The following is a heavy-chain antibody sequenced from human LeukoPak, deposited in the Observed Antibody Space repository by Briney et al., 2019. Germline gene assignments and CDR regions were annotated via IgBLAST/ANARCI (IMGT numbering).Heavy chain of an antibody. CDR1: GYTFTIYG. J-gene: IGHJ5*02. D-gene: IGHD1-26*01. Sequence: ASVKVSCKATGYTFTIYGISWVRQAPGQGLEWMGIINPSGGSTSYAQKFQGRVTMTRDTSTSTVYMELSSLRSEDTAVYYCASSGSGSYENWFDPWGQGTLVTVSS. CDR3: ASSGSGSYENWFDP. CDR2: INPSGGST. V-gene: IGHV1-46*01.